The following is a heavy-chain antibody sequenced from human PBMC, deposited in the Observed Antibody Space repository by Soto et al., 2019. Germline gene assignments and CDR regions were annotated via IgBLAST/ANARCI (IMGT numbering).Heavy chain of an antibody. J-gene: IGHJ4*02. CDR1: GGSISSGGYS. Sequence: PSETLSLTCAVSGGSISSGGYSWSWIRQPPGKGLEWIGDIYYSGSTYYTSSLKSRVTISVDTSKNQFSLKLSSVTAADTAVYFCARRTYYDSKSFDNWGQGTLVTVSS. CDR2: IYYSGST. CDR3: ARRTYYDSKSFDN. D-gene: IGHD3-22*01. V-gene: IGHV4-30-2*05.